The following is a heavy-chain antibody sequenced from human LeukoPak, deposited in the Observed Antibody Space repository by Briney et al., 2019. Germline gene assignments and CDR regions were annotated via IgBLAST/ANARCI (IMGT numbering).Heavy chain of an antibody. V-gene: IGHV3-30*03. J-gene: IGHJ4*02. Sequence: SGKSLRLSCAASGFNFASYAMYWVRQAPGRGLEWVASISYDGRDKYYVDSVKGRFFISKDSSMSTLYLDMNSLRPEDTALYYCVRDLYSRSPYFDVWGQGTPVTVSS. D-gene: IGHD2-21*01. CDR1: GFNFASYA. CDR3: VRDLYSRSPYFDV. CDR2: ISYDGRDK.